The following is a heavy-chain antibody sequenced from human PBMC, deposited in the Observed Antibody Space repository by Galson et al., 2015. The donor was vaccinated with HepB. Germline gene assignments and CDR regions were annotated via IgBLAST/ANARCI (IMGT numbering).Heavy chain of an antibody. CDR3: TTDSSSWYNRAFDI. CDR2: IKSKTDGGTT. Sequence: SLRLSCAASGFTFSNAWMSWVRQAPGKGLEWVGRIKSKTDGGTTDYAAPVKGRFTISRDDSKNTLYLQMNSLKTEDTAVYYCTTDSSSWYNRAFDIWGQGTMVTVSS. J-gene: IGHJ3*02. CDR1: GFTFSNAW. D-gene: IGHD6-13*01. V-gene: IGHV3-15*01.